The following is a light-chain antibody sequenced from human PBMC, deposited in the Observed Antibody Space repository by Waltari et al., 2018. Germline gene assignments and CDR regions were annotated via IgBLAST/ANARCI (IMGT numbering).Light chain of an antibody. CDR2: GAS. CDR3: QQYGTSPPLT. V-gene: IGKV3-20*01. CDR1: QSVSTYY. Sequence: EIVLTQSPGTLSLSPGERATLSCRAGQSVSTYYLAWYQHKPGQAPRLVIYGASTRADGIPDRFSGSGSGTDFTLTISGLEPEDFAVYYCQQYGTSPPLTFGGGTKVEIK. J-gene: IGKJ4*01.